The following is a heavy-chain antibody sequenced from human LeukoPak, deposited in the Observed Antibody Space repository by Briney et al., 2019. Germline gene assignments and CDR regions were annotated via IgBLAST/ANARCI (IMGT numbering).Heavy chain of an antibody. CDR2: INHSGST. D-gene: IGHD3-9*01. Sequence: ASETLSLTCAVYGGSFSGYYWSWIRQPPGKGLEWIGEINHSGSTNYNPSLKSRVTISVDTSKNQFSLKLSSVAAADTAVYYCARHGRRNVLRYFDWSKPLDAFDIWGQGTMVTVSS. CDR1: GGSFSGYY. J-gene: IGHJ3*02. V-gene: IGHV4-34*01. CDR3: ARHGRRNVLRYFDWSKPLDAFDI.